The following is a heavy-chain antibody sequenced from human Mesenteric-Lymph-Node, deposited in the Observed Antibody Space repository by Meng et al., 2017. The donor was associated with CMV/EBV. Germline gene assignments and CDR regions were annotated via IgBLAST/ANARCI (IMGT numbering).Heavy chain of an antibody. CDR1: GFTFSSYG. J-gene: IGHJ5*02. CDR2: IRYDGSNK. CDR3: AFGRWFDP. D-gene: IGHD3-16*01. V-gene: IGHV3-30*02. Sequence: GESLKISCAASGFTFSSYGMHWVRQAPGKGLEWVAFIRYDGSNKYYADSVKGRFTISRDNAKNSLYLQMNSLRAEDTAVYYCAFGRWFDPWGQGTLVTVSS.